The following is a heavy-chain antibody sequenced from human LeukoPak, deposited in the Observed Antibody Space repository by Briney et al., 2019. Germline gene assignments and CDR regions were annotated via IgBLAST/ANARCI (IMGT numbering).Heavy chain of an antibody. CDR3: ARVNYDSSELDY. V-gene: IGHV4-38-2*02. D-gene: IGHD3-22*01. CDR2: IYHSGST. CDR1: GYSISSGYY. J-gene: IGHJ4*02. Sequence: SETLSLTCTVSGYSISSGYYWGWIRQPPGKGLEWIGSIYHSGSTYYNPFLKSRVTISVDTSKNQFSLKLSSVTAADTAVYYCARVNYDSSELDYWGQGTLVTVSS.